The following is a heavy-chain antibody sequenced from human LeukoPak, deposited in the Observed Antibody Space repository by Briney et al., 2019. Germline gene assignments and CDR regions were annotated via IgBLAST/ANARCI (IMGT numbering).Heavy chain of an antibody. CDR3: AKIPSVNYYMDV. V-gene: IGHV3-23*01. CDR1: GFAFTTCA. Sequence: GGSLRLSCAASGFAFTTCAMSWVRQAPGKGLQWVSSISGSGTSVNYADSVKGRFSISRDNSKNTLYLQMTNLRAEDTAVYYCAKIPSVNYYMDVWGKGTTVTVSS. D-gene: IGHD5/OR15-5a*01. J-gene: IGHJ6*03. CDR2: ISGSGTSV.